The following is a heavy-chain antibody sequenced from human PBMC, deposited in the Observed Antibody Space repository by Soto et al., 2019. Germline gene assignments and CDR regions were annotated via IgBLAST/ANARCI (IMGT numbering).Heavy chain of an antibody. CDR3: ASLLTFGVTPGYFDY. D-gene: IGHD2-21*02. J-gene: IGHJ4*02. Sequence: PSETLSLTCTVSGGSISSYYWSWIRQPPGKGLEWIGYIYYSGSTNYNPSLKSRVTISVDTSKNQFSLKLSSVTAADTAVYYCASLLTFGVTPGYFDYWGQGTLVTVSS. CDR2: IYYSGST. V-gene: IGHV4-59*01. CDR1: GGSISSYY.